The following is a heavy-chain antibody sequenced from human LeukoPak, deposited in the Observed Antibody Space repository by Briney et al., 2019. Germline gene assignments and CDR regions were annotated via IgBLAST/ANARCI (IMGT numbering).Heavy chain of an antibody. CDR2: IIPIFGTA. D-gene: IGHD3-10*01. Sequence: SVKVSCKASGGTFSSYTISWVRQAPGQGLEWMGGIIPIFGTANYAQKFQGRVTITTDESTSTAYMELSSLRSEDTAVYYCARCPQQRRMVRGAPGFYYYYYYMDVWGKGTTVTVSS. J-gene: IGHJ6*03. CDR1: GGTFSSYT. CDR3: ARCPQQRRMVRGAPGFYYYYYYMDV. V-gene: IGHV1-69*05.